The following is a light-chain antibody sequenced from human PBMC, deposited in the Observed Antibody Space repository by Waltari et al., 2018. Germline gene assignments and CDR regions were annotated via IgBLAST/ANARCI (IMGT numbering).Light chain of an antibody. V-gene: IGLV2-14*01. Sequence: QSALTQPVSVSGSPGQSITISCTGTYRDVGGYNYVSWYQQFPGEAPRLIIYDVTNRPSGGSSRCAGSKSGDTASLTISGLQTEDEADYYCSSYTSSSTLKLFGGGTKLTVL. J-gene: IGLJ2*01. CDR2: DVT. CDR3: SSYTSSSTLKL. CDR1: YRDVGGYNY.